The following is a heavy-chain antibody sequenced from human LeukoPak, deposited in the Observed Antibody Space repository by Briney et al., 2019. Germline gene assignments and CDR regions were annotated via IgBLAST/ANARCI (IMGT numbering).Heavy chain of an antibody. V-gene: IGHV3-21*01. CDR3: ARDVGDGYNHQEIDY. J-gene: IGHJ4*02. CDR2: ISSSSSYI. CDR1: GFTLSGYS. Sequence: GGSLRLSCAASGFTLSGYSMNWVRQAPGKGMELVSSISSSSSYIYYADSVEGRFTISRDNAKNSLYLQMNSLRAEATAVYYCARDVGDGYNHQEIDYWGQGTLVTVSS. D-gene: IGHD5-24*01.